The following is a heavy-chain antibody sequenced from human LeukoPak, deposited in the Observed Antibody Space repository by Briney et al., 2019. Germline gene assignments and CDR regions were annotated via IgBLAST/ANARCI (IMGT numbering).Heavy chain of an antibody. CDR2: INAGNGNT. D-gene: IGHD5-18*01. V-gene: IGHV1-3*01. Sequence: ASVKVSCKAYGYTFTNYAMHWVRQAPGQRLEWMGWINAGNGNTNYAQKLQGRVTMTTDTSTSTAYMELRSLRSDDTAVYYCARAGSAMVFQHWGQGTLVTVSS. J-gene: IGHJ1*01. CDR3: ARAGSAMVFQH. CDR1: GYTFTNYA.